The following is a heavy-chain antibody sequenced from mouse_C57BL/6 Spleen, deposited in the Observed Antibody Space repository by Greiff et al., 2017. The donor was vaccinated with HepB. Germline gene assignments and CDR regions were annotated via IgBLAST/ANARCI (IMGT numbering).Heavy chain of an antibody. CDR2: INPSTGGT. Sequence: EVQLQQSGPELVKPGASVKISCKASGYSFTGYYMNWVKQSPEKSLEWIGEINPSTGGTTYNQKFKAKATLTVDKSSSTAYMQLKSLTSEGSAVYYCARSEIYYYGSSPFAYWGQGTLVTVSA. CDR3: ARSEIYYYGSSPFAY. V-gene: IGHV1-42*01. J-gene: IGHJ3*01. CDR1: GYSFTGYY. D-gene: IGHD1-1*01.